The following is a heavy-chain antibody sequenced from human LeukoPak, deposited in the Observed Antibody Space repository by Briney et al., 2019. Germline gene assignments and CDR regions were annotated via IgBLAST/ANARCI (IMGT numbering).Heavy chain of an antibody. CDR3: AREIPIAAAGPFDY. CDR2: INPNSGGT. D-gene: IGHD6-13*01. CDR1: GYTFTSYD. V-gene: IGHV1-2*02. J-gene: IGHJ4*02. Sequence: ASVKVSCKASGYTFTSYDINWVRQATEQGLEWMGWINPNSGGTNYAQKFQGRVTMTRDTSISTAYMELSRLRSDDTAVYYCAREIPIAAAGPFDYWGQGTLVTVSS.